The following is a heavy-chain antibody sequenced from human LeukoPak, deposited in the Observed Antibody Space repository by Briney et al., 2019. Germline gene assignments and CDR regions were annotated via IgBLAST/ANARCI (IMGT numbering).Heavy chain of an antibody. Sequence: GGSLRLSCAASGFTFSSYWMSWVRQAPGKGLEWVANIKQDGSEKYYVDSVKGRFTISRDNSKNTLYLQMNSLRAEDTAVYYCAKDPDYFQGSDYWGQGTLVTVSS. CDR3: AKDPDYFQGSDY. D-gene: IGHD4-17*01. J-gene: IGHJ4*02. CDR1: GFTFSSYW. CDR2: IKQDGSEK. V-gene: IGHV3-7*03.